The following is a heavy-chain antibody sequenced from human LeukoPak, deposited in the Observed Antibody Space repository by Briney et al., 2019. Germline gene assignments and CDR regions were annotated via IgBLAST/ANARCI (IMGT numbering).Heavy chain of an antibody. V-gene: IGHV3-20*04. CDR3: ARVMGDSSSWYGGGNWFDP. J-gene: IGHJ5*02. CDR1: GFTFDDYG. Sequence: GGSLRLSCAASGFTFDDYGMSWVRQAPGKGLEWVSGINWNGGSTGYADSVKGQFTISRDNAKNSLYLQMNSLRAEDTALYYCARVMGDSSSWYGGGNWFDPWGQGTLVTVSS. D-gene: IGHD6-13*01. CDR2: INWNGGST.